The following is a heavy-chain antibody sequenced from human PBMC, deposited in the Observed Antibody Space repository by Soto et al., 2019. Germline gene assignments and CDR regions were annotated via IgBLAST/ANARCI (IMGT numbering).Heavy chain of an antibody. J-gene: IGHJ4*02. CDR3: ASSGYYPGTYYFDY. CDR2: IYYSGST. Sequence: SETLSLTCTVSGGSISSYYWSWIRQPPGKGLEWIGYIYYSGSTNYNPSLKSRVTISVDTSKNQFSLKLSSVTAADTAVYYCASSGYYPGTYYFDYWGQGTLVTVS. D-gene: IGHD3-22*01. CDR1: GGSISSYY. V-gene: IGHV4-59*08.